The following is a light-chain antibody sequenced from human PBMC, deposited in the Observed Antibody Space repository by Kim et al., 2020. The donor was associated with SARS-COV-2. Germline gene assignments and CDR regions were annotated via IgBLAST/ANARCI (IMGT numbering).Light chain of an antibody. CDR3: QQYYSTPHS. J-gene: IGKJ2*03. Sequence: DIVLTQSPDSLAVPLGERATLNCKSSQTVLYNSNNKNYLAWYQQKPGQAPKLLIYWASIRESGVSDRFSGSGSETDFTLTISSLQAEDVAVYYCQQYYSTPHSFGQGTKLEI. V-gene: IGKV4-1*01. CDR1: QTVLYNSNNKNY. CDR2: WAS.